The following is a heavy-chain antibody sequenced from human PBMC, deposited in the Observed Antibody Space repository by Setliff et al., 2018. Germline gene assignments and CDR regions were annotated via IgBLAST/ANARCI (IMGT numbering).Heavy chain of an antibody. CDR3: ARDHSDGLDSFDY. CDR2: VFATGNT. CDR1: GASISSGQNY. J-gene: IGHJ4*02. Sequence: SETLSLTCTVSGASISSGQNYWSWIRQPAGKGLEWIGHVFATGNTEHNPSLESRVTFSVDTSKNQFSLKLTSVTVADSAVYYCARDHSDGLDSFDYWGQGAQVTVSS. V-gene: IGHV4-61*09.